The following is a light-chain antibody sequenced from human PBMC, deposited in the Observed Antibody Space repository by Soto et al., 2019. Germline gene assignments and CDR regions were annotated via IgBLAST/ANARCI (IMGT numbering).Light chain of an antibody. CDR3: QQYGSSPRT. J-gene: IGKJ1*01. V-gene: IGKV3-20*01. CDR2: GAS. Sequence: EIVLTQSPGTLSLSPGERATLSCRASQSVSSSYLAWYQQKPGQAPRLLIYGASSRATGIPDRFSGSGSATDFTLTISRLEPEDFAVYYGQQYGSSPRTFGQGTRVEIK. CDR1: QSVSSSY.